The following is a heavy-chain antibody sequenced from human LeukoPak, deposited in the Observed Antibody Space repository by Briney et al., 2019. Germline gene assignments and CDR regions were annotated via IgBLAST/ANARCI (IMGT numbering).Heavy chain of an antibody. CDR1: GGTFSSYA. J-gene: IGHJ4*02. CDR2: ISAYNCNT. V-gene: IGHV1-18*01. D-gene: IGHD3-10*01. CDR3: ARSGSRLVWFGETMGFCDN. Sequence: SVNVSCKSSGGTFSSYAISWVRQAPAQGREWMGWISAYNCNTNYAQKLQGRVTMHKDTSTSTAYMELRSLRSDDTAVYSCARSGSRLVWFGETMGFCDNWGGGTLVTVSS.